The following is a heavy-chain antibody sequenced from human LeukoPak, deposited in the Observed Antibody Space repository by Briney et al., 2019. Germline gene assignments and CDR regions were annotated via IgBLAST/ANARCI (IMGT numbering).Heavy chain of an antibody. J-gene: IGHJ6*02. CDR3: ARDALLRFLEWSQYYYYGMDV. Sequence: PGGSLRLSCAASGFPFSDHEMNWVRQAPGKGLEWVSYISSSGSDKYYPDSVKGRFTISRDNAKNSLYLQMNSLRAEDTAVYYCARDALLRFLEWSQYYYYGMDVWGQGTTVTVSS. CDR2: ISSSGSDK. V-gene: IGHV3-48*03. D-gene: IGHD3-3*01. CDR1: GFPFSDHE.